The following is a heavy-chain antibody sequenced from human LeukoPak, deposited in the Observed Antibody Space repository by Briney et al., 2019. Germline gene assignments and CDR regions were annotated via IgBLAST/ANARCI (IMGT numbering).Heavy chain of an antibody. J-gene: IGHJ6*02. CDR3: ATSYGPYDLYGMDV. V-gene: IGHV1-8*02. CDR1: GGTFSSYA. D-gene: IGHD3-10*01. Sequence: ASVKVSCKASGGTFSSYAISWVRQVPGQGLEWMGWMNPNSGNTGYAQKFQGRVTMTRNTSISTAYMELSSLRSEDTAVYYCATSYGPYDLYGMDVWGQGTTVTVSS. CDR2: MNPNSGNT.